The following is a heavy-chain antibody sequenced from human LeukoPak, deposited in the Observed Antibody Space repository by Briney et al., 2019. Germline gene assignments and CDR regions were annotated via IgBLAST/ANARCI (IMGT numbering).Heavy chain of an antibody. CDR1: GFTFSSYS. V-gene: IGHV3-21*01. CDR3: ARTPGVYYYGMDV. D-gene: IGHD3-10*01. Sequence: GGSLRLSCAASGFTFSSYSMNWVRQAPGKGLEWVSSISSSSSYIYYADSVKGRFTISRDNAKNSLYLQTNSLRAEDTAVYYCARTPGVYYYGMDVWGQGTTVTVSS. J-gene: IGHJ6*02. CDR2: ISSSSSYI.